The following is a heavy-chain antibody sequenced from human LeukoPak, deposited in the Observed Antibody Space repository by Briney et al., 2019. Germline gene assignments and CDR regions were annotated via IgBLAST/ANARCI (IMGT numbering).Heavy chain of an antibody. CDR1: GGSISSSNW. CDR3: ARVSVLAVAGTGRDYYYYYYMDV. Sequence: SETLSLTCAVSGGSISSSNWWSWVRPPPGKGLEWIGEIYHSGSTNYNPSLKSRVTISVDKSKNQFSLKLSSVTAADTAVYYCARVSVLAVAGTGRDYYYYYYMDVWGKGTTVTVSS. J-gene: IGHJ6*03. CDR2: IYHSGST. V-gene: IGHV4-4*02. D-gene: IGHD6-19*01.